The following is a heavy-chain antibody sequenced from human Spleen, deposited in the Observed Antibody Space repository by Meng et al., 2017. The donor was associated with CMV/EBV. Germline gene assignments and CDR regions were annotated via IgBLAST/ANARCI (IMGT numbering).Heavy chain of an antibody. CDR2: INHSGST. CDR3: AKRHTSGWELDY. J-gene: IGHJ4*02. D-gene: IGHD6-19*01. CDR1: GGSFSGYY. Sequence: SETLSLTCAVYGGSFSGYYWSWIRQPPGKGLEWIGEINHSGSTNYNPSLKSRVTISVDTSKNQFSLKLSSVTAADTAVYYCAKRHTSGWELDYWGQGTLVTVSS. V-gene: IGHV4-34*01.